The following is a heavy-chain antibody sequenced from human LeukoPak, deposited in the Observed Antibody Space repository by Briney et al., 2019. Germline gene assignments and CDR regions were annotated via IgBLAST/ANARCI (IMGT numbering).Heavy chain of an antibody. CDR1: GGTFSSCG. Sequence: ASVKVSCKASGGTFSSCGFNWMRQAPGQGLEWMGGIIPIFATANYAQKFYGKVTITADESTNTAYMELSSLRSEDTAVYYCARDSSSRGNYYYYYMDVWGKGTTVTVSS. V-gene: IGHV1-69*13. J-gene: IGHJ6*03. D-gene: IGHD6-13*01. CDR2: IIPIFATA. CDR3: ARDSSSRGNYYYYYMDV.